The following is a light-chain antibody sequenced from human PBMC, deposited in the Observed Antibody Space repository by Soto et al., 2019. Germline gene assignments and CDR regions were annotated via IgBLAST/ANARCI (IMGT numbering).Light chain of an antibody. CDR2: AAS. J-gene: IGKJ1*01. CDR1: QGIYIY. V-gene: IGKV1-27*01. Sequence: DIQMTQSPSSLSASGGDRVNITCRASQGIYIYLAGYQQKPGNIPNVLIYAASTLQSAVPPRFSGSGSGTDFTLTISSLQPEDVETYYCQKYNTAQWTFGQGTTVEIK. CDR3: QKYNTAQWT.